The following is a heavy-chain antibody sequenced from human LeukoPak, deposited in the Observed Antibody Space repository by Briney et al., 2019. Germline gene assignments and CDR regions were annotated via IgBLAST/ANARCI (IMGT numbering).Heavy chain of an antibody. CDR2: IIPIFGTA. CDR3: ARGGETFDSSGYYLDYYYYYMDV. V-gene: IGHV1-69*05. Sequence: GASVKVSCKASGGTFSSYAISWVRQAPGQGLEWMGGIIPIFGTANYAQKFQGRVTITTDESTSTAYMELSSLRSEDTAVYYCARGGETFDSSGYYLDYYYYYMDVWGKGTTVTVSS. CDR1: GGTFSSYA. D-gene: IGHD3-22*01. J-gene: IGHJ6*03.